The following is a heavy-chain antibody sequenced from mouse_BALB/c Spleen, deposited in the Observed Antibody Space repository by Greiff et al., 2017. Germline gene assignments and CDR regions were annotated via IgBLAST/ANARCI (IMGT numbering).Heavy chain of an antibody. J-gene: IGHJ3*01. CDR2: ISSGSSTI. V-gene: IGHV5-17*02. CDR3: ARSEGWFAY. CDR1: GFTFSSFG. Sequence: EVKLLESGGGLVQPGGSRKLSCAASGFTFSSFGMHWVRQAPEKGLEWVAYISSGSSTIYYADTVKGRFTISRDNPKNTLFLQMTSLRSEDTAMYYCARSEGWFAYWGQGTLVTVSA.